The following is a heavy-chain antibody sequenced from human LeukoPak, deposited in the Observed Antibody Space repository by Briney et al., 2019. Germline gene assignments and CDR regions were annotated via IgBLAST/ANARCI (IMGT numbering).Heavy chain of an antibody. D-gene: IGHD5-24*01. J-gene: IGHJ4*02. V-gene: IGHV1-18*01. Sequence: ASVKVSCKASGYTFTSYGISWARQAPGQGLEWMGWISTYNGNTNFAQKLQGRVTMTTDTSTSTAYMELRSLRADDTAVYYCARDLVGREPYFDYWGQGTLVTVSS. CDR2: ISTYNGNT. CDR1: GYTFTSYG. CDR3: ARDLVGREPYFDY.